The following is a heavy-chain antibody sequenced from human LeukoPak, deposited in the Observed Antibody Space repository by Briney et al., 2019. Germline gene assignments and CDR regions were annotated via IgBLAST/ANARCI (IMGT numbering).Heavy chain of an antibody. J-gene: IGHJ3*02. Sequence: GASVTVSCKASGYTFTGYYVHWVRQAPGQGLEGMAWIDPNSGGTNYAQNFQGRVTMTRDTSIGTAYMELRRLRSDDTAMYYCARDVGSGGAFAFDIWGRGTMVTVSS. D-gene: IGHD2-15*01. CDR3: ARDVGSGGAFAFDI. V-gene: IGHV1-2*02. CDR1: GYTFTGYY. CDR2: IDPNSGGT.